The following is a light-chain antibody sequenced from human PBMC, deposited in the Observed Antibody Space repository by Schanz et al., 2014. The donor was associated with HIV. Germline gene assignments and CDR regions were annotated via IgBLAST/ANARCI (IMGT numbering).Light chain of an antibody. CDR1: QSVNSN. CDR3: QQYSDWPPST. J-gene: IGKJ2*01. CDR2: GAS. Sequence: EIVLTQSPGTLSLSPGERATLSCRASQSVNSNFLGWYQQKPGQAPRLLIYGASTRATGIPARFSGSGSGTEFTLTISSLQSEDFALYYCQQYSDWPPSTFGQGTKVEIK. V-gene: IGKV3-15*01.